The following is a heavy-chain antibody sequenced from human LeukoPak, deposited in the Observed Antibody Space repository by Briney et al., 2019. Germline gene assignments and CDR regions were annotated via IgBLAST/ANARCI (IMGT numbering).Heavy chain of an antibody. V-gene: IGHV5-51*01. CDR2: IYPGDSDT. CDR1: GYSFTSDW. Sequence: GESLKISCNGSGYSFTSDWIGWVRQMPGKGLEWMGIIYPGDSDTRYSPSFQGQVTISADKSISTAYLQWSSLKASDTAMYYCESLVGSGWYYFDYWGQGTLVTVSS. D-gene: IGHD6-19*01. CDR3: ESLVGSGWYYFDY. J-gene: IGHJ4*02.